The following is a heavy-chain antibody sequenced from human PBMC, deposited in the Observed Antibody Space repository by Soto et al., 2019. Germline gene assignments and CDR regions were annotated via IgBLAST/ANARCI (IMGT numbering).Heavy chain of an antibody. V-gene: IGHV1-8*01. CDR2: MNPKSGNT. Sequence: QVQLVQSGAEVKEPWASVRVSCKASGYTFINYDIHWVRQAPGHGLEWMGWMNPKSGNTGYGQKFEGRVTMTRNTSISTGYMEMSSLRSENTAVYYCANSPPRVERTDYVGGWCDSWGQVNMVTVSA. J-gene: IGHJ5*01. CDR1: GYTFINYD. D-gene: IGHD4-17*01. CDR3: ANSPPRVERTDYVGGWCDS.